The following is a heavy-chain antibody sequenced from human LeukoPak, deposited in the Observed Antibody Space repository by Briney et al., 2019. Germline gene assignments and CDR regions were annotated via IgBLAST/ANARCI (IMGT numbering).Heavy chain of an antibody. J-gene: IGHJ1*01. CDR2: IYHSGST. Sequence: SETLSLTCAVSGGSISSGGYSWSWIRQPPGKGPEWIVYIYHSGSTYYNPSLKSRVTISVDRSKNQFSLKLSSVTAADTAVYYCATLFHYYDSSGYYYEYFQHWGQGTLVTVSS. D-gene: IGHD3-22*01. CDR3: ATLFHYYDSSGYYYEYFQH. V-gene: IGHV4-30-2*01. CDR1: GGSISSGGYS.